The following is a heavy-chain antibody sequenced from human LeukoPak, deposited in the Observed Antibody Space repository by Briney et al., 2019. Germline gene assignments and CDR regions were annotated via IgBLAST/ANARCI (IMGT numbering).Heavy chain of an antibody. CDR3: ARGILRLGELSLRDYGMDV. J-gene: IGHJ6*02. CDR1: GGSISSYY. V-gene: IGHV4-59*01. Sequence: SETLSLTCTVSGGSISSYYWSWIRQPPGKGLEWIGYIYYSGSTNYNPSLKSRVTISVDTSKNQFSLKLSSVTAADTAAYYCARGILRLGELSLRDYGMDVWGQGTTVTVSS. CDR2: IYYSGST. D-gene: IGHD3-16*02.